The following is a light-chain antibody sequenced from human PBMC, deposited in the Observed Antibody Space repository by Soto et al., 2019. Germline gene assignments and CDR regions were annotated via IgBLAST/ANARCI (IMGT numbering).Light chain of an antibody. CDR1: QSVDNF. V-gene: IGKV3-11*01. J-gene: IGKJ4*01. CDR2: DVS. Sequence: EIVLTQSPATLSLSPGDRATLSCRASQSVDNFLAWYQQKRGQAPRLLIFDVSTRAPGIPPRFSGSGSGTDFTLTISRLEPEDFAFYYCQQRRTWPLTFGGGTRVDFK. CDR3: QQRRTWPLT.